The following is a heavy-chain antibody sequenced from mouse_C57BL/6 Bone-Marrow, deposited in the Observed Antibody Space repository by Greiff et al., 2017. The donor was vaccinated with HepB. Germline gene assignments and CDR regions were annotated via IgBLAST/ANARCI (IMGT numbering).Heavy chain of an antibody. D-gene: IGHD4-1*01. Sequence: DVMLVESGGGLVKPGGSLKLSCAASGFTFSDYGMHWVRQAPEKGLEWVAYISSGSSTIYYADTVKGRFTISRDNAKNTLFLQMTSLRSEDTAMYYCARSNWEGYAMDYWGQGTSVTVSS. J-gene: IGHJ4*01. V-gene: IGHV5-17*01. CDR3: ARSNWEGYAMDY. CDR2: ISSGSSTI. CDR1: GFTFSDYG.